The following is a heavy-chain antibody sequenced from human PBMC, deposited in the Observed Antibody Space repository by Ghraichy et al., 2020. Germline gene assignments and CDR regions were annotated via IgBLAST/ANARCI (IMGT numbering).Heavy chain of an antibody. J-gene: IGHJ6*02. V-gene: IGHV1-2*02. CDR3: ARERVVGTENYGMDV. CDR2: INPKSGDT. CDR1: GYTFTDYY. D-gene: IGHD6-19*01. Sequence: ASEKVSCKASGYTFTDYYMHWVRQAPGQGLDYMGWINPKSGDTNYAQNFQGRVTMTRDTSINTAYMELKSLSFDDTAVYYCARERVVGTENYGMDVWGQGTTVTVSS.